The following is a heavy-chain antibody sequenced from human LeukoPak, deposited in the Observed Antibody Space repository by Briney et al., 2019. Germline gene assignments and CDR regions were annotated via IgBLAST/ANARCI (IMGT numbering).Heavy chain of an antibody. CDR1: GFTFSSYA. D-gene: IGHD6-13*01. CDR2: ISGSGGST. J-gene: IGHJ5*02. Sequence: GGSLRLSCAASGFTFSSYAMSWVRQAPGKGLEWVSAISGSGGSTYYADSVKGRFTISRDNSKNTLYLQMNSLRAEDTAVYYCARGSSSSWYQQNWFDPWGQGTLVTVSS. CDR3: ARGSSSSWYQQNWFDP. V-gene: IGHV3-23*01.